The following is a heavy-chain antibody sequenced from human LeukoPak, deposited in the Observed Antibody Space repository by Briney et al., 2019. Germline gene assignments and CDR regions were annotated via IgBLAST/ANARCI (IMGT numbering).Heavy chain of an antibody. Sequence: PGGSLRLSCAASGFTFSSYGMHWVRQAPGKGLEWVAVIWYDGSNKYYADSVKGRFTISRDNAKNSLYLQMNSLRAEDTALYYCAKGGGLLLRGNFDYWGQGTLVTVSS. CDR3: AKGGGLLLRGNFDY. V-gene: IGHV3-33*03. D-gene: IGHD3-22*01. CDR2: IWYDGSNK. J-gene: IGHJ4*02. CDR1: GFTFSSYG.